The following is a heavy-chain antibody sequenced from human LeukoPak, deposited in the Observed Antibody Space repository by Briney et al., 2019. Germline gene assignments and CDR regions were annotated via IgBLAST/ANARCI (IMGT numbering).Heavy chain of an antibody. CDR2: TNPNSGGT. Sequence: GASVKVSCKASGYTFTGYYMHWVRQAPGQGLEWMGWTNPNSGGTNYAQKFQGRVTMTRDTSISTAYMELSRLRSDDTAVYYCARDHCSSTSCYTLLDYWGQGTLVTVSS. CDR1: GYTFTGYY. D-gene: IGHD2-2*02. CDR3: ARDHCSSTSCYTLLDY. J-gene: IGHJ4*02. V-gene: IGHV1-2*02.